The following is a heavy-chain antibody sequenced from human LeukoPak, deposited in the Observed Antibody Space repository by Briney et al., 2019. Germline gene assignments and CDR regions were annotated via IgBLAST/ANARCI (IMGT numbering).Heavy chain of an antibody. CDR1: GFTFSSYA. CDR3: ARDEGYYDSSGYYLY. Sequence: QPGGSLRLSCAASGFTFSSYAMHWVRQAPGKGLEGVAVISYDGSNKYYADSVKGRFTISRDNSKNTLYLQMNSLRAEDTAVYYCARDEGYYDSSGYYLYWGQGTLVTVSS. CDR2: ISYDGSNK. V-gene: IGHV3-30*04. J-gene: IGHJ4*02. D-gene: IGHD3-22*01.